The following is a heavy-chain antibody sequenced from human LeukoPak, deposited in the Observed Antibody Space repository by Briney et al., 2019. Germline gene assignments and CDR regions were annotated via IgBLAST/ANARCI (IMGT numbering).Heavy chain of an antibody. Sequence: GESLKISCNGSGYTFASYWIAWVRQMPGNGLEWMGIIYPGDSDTRYSPSFQGQVTISADKSVSTAYLQWSSLKASDTAMYYCARQIADSSGPIDYWGQGTLVTVSS. V-gene: IGHV5-51*01. D-gene: IGHD6-19*01. J-gene: IGHJ4*02. CDR1: GYTFASYW. CDR3: ARQIADSSGPIDY. CDR2: IYPGDSDT.